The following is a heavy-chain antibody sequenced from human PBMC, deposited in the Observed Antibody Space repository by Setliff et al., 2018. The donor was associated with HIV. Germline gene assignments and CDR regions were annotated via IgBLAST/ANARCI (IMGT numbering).Heavy chain of an antibody. CDR1: GGSISSYY. CDR2: IYTSGST. CDR3: ARGMVVAAGWYFDL. D-gene: IGHD2-15*01. J-gene: IGHJ2*01. V-gene: IGHV4-4*09. Sequence: PSETLSLTCTVSGGSISSYYWSWIRQPPGKGLEWIGYIYTSGSTNYNPSLKSRVTISVDTSKNQFSLKLSSVTAADTAVYYCARGMVVAAGWYFDLWGRGTLVTVS.